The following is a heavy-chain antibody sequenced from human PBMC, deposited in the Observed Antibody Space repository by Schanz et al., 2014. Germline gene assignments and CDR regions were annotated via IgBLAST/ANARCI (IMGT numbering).Heavy chain of an antibody. V-gene: IGHV3-48*01. CDR2: ISGSSRTI. D-gene: IGHD1-26*01. CDR1: GFGFSSYS. Sequence: EVHLLDSGGGLVQPGGSLRLSCAASGFGFSSYSMNWVRQAPGKGLEWVSYISGSSRTIYYADSMKGRFTVSRDNAENALYLKMSSLRAEDTGLYFCARGGSGSHYRLDYWGQGTLVTVSS. CDR3: ARGGSGSHYRLDY. J-gene: IGHJ4*02.